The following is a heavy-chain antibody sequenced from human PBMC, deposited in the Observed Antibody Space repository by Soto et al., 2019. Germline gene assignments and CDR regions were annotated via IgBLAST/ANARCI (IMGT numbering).Heavy chain of an antibody. CDR2: IRSAPSDM. V-gene: IGHV3-21*04. CDR1: GFSFSLYN. D-gene: IGHD5-12*01. CDR3: AKGYNLVGVTNDYSAAFDI. J-gene: IGHJ3*02. Sequence: EVQLVESGGGLVKPGGSLRLSCVASGFSFSLYNMIWVRQAPGKGLEWVSSIRSAPSDMYYADSVKGRFTISRDNAKNSLYLQMNSLRAEDTAFYYCAKGYNLVGVTNDYSAAFDIWGQGTMVTVSS.